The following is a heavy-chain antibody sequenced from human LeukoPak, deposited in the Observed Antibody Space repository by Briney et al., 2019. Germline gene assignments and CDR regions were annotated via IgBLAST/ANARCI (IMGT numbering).Heavy chain of an antibody. CDR2: VSGSGSST. V-gene: IGHV3-23*01. D-gene: IGHD3-3*01. CDR3: ARFEDFWSGDLYYYYMDV. J-gene: IGHJ6*03. CDR1: GFTFSTYA. Sequence: GVLRLSCAASGFTFSTYAMSWVRQTPGKGLEWVSSVSGSGSSTFYSDSVKGRFTISRDNSKNTLYLQMNSLRAEDTAVYYCARFEDFWSGDLYYYYMDVWGKGTTVTVSS.